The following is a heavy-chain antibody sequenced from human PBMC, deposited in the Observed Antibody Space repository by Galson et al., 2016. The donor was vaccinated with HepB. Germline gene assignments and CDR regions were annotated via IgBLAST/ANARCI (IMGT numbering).Heavy chain of an antibody. Sequence: SETLSLTCTVSGDSISGYYCGWFRQPPGKGLEWIGYFHYTETTTYNPSLESRVTISIDTSKNQFSLKLRSVTAADTAVYYCTGCRGWRVNYWGRGALFTVSS. D-gene: IGHD6-19*01. CDR2: FHYTETT. V-gene: IGHV4-59*01. J-gene: IGHJ4*02. CDR3: TGCRGWRVNY. CDR1: GDSISGYY.